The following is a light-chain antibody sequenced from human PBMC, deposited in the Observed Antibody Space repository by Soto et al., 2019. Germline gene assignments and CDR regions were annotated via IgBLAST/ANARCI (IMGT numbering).Light chain of an antibody. CDR2: DVS. CDR3: SSYTSSSTRV. CDR1: SSDVGGYNY. V-gene: IGLV2-14*01. J-gene: IGLJ1*01. Sequence: QSVLTQPASVSGSPRQSMTISCTGTSSDVGGYNYVSWYQQHPRKAPKLMIYDVSNRPSGVSNRFSGSKSGNTASLTISGLQAEDEADYYCSSYTSSSTRVFGTGTKLTVL.